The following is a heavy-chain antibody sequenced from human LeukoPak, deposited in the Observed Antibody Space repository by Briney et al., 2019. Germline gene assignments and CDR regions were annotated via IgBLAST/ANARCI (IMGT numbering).Heavy chain of an antibody. CDR1: GYTFTSNY. Sequence: ASVKVSCKAFGYTFTSNYMHWVRQAPGQGPEWMGVISPSGGSTTYAQKFQGRVTLTRDMSTSTDYLELSSLRSEDTAVYYCASITLDSSPYWGQGTLVTVSS. D-gene: IGHD3-22*01. V-gene: IGHV1-46*01. CDR2: ISPSGGST. CDR3: ASITLDSSPY. J-gene: IGHJ4*02.